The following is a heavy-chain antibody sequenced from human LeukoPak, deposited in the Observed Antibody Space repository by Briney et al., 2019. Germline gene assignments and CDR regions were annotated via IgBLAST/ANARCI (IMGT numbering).Heavy chain of an antibody. Sequence: TLSLTCTVSVGSISSGGHYGSWIRPHPGKGLEWIGYIYYSGSTYYNPSLKSRVTISVDTSKNQFSLKLSSVTAADTAVYYCASRYYYDSSGYTTTGDYWGQGTLVTVSS. D-gene: IGHD3-22*01. CDR3: ASRYYYDSSGYTTTGDY. CDR1: VGSISSGGHY. CDR2: IYYSGST. V-gene: IGHV4-31*03. J-gene: IGHJ4*02.